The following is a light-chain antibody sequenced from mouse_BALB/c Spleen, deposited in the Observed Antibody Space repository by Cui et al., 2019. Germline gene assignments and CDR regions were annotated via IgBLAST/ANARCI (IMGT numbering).Light chain of an antibody. Sequence: DIQMNQSPSSLSASLGDTITITCHASQNINVWLSWYQQKPGNIPKLLIYKASNLHTGVPSRFSGSGSGTGFTLTISSLQPEGIATYYCQQGQSYPWTFGGGTKLEIK. CDR3: QQGQSYPWT. CDR2: KAS. V-gene: IGKV10-94*01. CDR1: QNINVW. J-gene: IGKJ1*01.